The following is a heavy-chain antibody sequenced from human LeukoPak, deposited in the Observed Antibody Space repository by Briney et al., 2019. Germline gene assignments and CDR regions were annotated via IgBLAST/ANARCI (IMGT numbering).Heavy chain of an antibody. V-gene: IGHV3-33*01. Sequence: GGSLRLSCAASGFTFSNHGMHWVRQAPGKGPEWVALIWYDGSNIYYGDSVKGRFTISRDNSKNTVYLQMNSLRAEDTGVYYCARDRLEAVTDDDYFDYWGQGTLVTVSS. CDR2: IWYDGSNI. D-gene: IGHD2-21*02. J-gene: IGHJ4*02. CDR1: GFTFSNHG. CDR3: ARDRLEAVTDDDYFDY.